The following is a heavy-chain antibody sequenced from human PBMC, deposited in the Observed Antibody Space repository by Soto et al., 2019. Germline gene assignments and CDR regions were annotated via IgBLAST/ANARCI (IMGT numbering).Heavy chain of an antibody. J-gene: IGHJ6*02. CDR3: ARTRSAWSDFHYYSLDV. D-gene: IGHD1-26*01. V-gene: IGHV3-30*03. CDR1: GFTFNSYG. Sequence: SLRLACAASGFTFNSYGMHWVRQGPGNGLEWVAFISYDSTKTYYADSVKGRFTISRDNSNSALYVQMNSLTGEDTAVYYCARTRSAWSDFHYYSLDVWGQGTTVNVSS. CDR2: ISYDSTKT.